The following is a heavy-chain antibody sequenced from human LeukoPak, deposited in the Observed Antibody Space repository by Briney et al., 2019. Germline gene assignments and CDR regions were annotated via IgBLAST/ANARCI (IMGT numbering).Heavy chain of an antibody. CDR2: ISYDGSSK. V-gene: IGHV3-30-3*01. J-gene: IGHJ4*02. CDR3: ARDVAQVTYYYDSSGFDY. D-gene: IGHD3-22*01. Sequence: PGGSLRLSCAASGFTFSSYAMHWVRQAPGKGLEWVAVISYDGSSKYYADSVKGRFTISRDNSKNTLYLQMNSLRAEDTAVYYCARDVAQVTYYYDSSGFDYWGQGTLVTVSS. CDR1: GFTFSSYA.